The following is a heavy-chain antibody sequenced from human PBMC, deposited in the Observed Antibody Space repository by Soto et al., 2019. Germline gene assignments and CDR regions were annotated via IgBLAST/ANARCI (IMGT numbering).Heavy chain of an antibody. J-gene: IGHJ6*03. V-gene: IGHV1-24*01. CDR1: GYTLTELS. D-gene: IGHD4-17*01. CDR3: ATGISRTTVTTRSNYYYYYMDV. CDR2: FDPEDGET. Sequence: ASVKVSCKVSGYTLTELSMHWVRQAPGKGLEWKGGFDPEDGETIYAQKFQGRVTMTEDTSTDTAYMELSSLRSEDTAVYYCATGISRTTVTTRSNYYYYYMDVWGKGTTVTVSS.